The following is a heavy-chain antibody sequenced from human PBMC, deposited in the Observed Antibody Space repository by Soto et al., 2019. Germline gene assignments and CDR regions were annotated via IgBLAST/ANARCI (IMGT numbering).Heavy chain of an antibody. CDR1: GYTFTSYD. J-gene: IGHJ6*02. Sequence: ASVKVSCKASGYTFTSYDINWVRQATGQGLEWMGWMNPNSGNTDYAQKFQGRVTMTRNTSISTAYMELSSLRSEDTAVYYCARDYSSGYGMDVWGQGTTVTVFS. V-gene: IGHV1-8*01. CDR2: MNPNSGNT. D-gene: IGHD6-19*01. CDR3: ARDYSSGYGMDV.